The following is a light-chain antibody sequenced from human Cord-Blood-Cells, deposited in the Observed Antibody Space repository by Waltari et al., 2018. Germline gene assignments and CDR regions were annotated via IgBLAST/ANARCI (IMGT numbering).Light chain of an antibody. J-gene: IGKJ1*01. CDR1: PSVLYSSNNKNY. CDR3: QQYYSTPPT. Sequence: DIVMTQSPDSLAVSLGERATINCKSSPSVLYSSNNKNYLAWYPQKPGQPPKLLIYWASTRESGVPDRFSGSGSGTDFTLTISSLQAEDVAVYYCQQYYSTPPTFGQGTKVEIK. CDR2: WAS. V-gene: IGKV4-1*01.